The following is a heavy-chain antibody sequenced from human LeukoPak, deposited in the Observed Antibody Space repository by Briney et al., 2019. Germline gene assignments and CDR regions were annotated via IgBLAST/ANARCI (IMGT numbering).Heavy chain of an antibody. CDR2: INPNSGGT. CDR3: ARDRGEQPPPYCGGDCYAFFDY. Sequence: GASVKVSCKASGYTFTGYYMHWVRQAPGQGLEWMGWINPNSGGTNYAQKFQGRVTMTRDTSISTAYMELSSLRSEDTAVYYCARDRGEQPPPYCGGDCYAFFDYWGQGTLVTVSS. D-gene: IGHD2-21*02. J-gene: IGHJ4*02. CDR1: GYTFTGYY. V-gene: IGHV1-2*02.